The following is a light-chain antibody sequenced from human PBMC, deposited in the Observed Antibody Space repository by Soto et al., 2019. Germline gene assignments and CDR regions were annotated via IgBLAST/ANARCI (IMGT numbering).Light chain of an antibody. Sequence: QSVLTQPPSASGTPGQRVAISCSGSSSNIGSNAVNWYQQLPGTAPKLLIYTNSQRPSGVPDRFSGSKSGTSASLAISGLQSEDEADYYCAAWDDDLSGVIFGGGTKLTVL. J-gene: IGLJ2*01. CDR1: SSNIGSNA. CDR2: TNS. V-gene: IGLV1-44*01. CDR3: AAWDDDLSGVI.